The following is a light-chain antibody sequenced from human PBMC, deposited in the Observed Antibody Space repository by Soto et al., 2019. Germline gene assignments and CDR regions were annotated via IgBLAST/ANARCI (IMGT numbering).Light chain of an antibody. CDR1: QSVSSSY. J-gene: IGKJ1*01. CDR3: QQYDNSPTWT. CDR2: GAS. Sequence: EIVLTQSPGTLSLSPGERATLSCRASQSVSSSYLAWYQQKPGQAPRLLIYGASSRATGIPDRFSGSGSGTDFTLTISRLEPEDSAVYYCQQYDNSPTWTFGQGTKVEIK. V-gene: IGKV3-20*01.